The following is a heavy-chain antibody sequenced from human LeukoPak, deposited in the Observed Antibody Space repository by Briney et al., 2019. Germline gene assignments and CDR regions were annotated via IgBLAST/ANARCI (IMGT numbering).Heavy chain of an antibody. CDR1: GGSINSGDYY. CDR3: ARERRASSGWYLF. D-gene: IGHD6-19*01. V-gene: IGHV4-30-4*01. J-gene: IGHJ4*02. Sequence: PSETLSLTCTVSGGSINSGDYYWSWIRQPPGKGLEWIGYIYYSGSTYYNPSLKSRVTISVDTSKNQFSLKLSSVTAADTAVYYCARERRASSGWYLFWGQGTLVTVSS. CDR2: IYYSGST.